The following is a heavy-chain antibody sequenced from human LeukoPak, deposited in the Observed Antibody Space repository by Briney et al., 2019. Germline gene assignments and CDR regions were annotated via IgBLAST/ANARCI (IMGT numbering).Heavy chain of an antibody. CDR2: INHSGST. Sequence: PSETLSFTCAVYGGSFSGYYWSWIRQPPGKGLEWIGEINHSGSTNYNPSLKSRVTISVDTSKNQFSLKLSSVTAADTAVYYCARAQYPVPGWLRYWGQGTLVTVSS. D-gene: IGHD5-12*01. V-gene: IGHV4-34*01. CDR1: GGSFSGYY. CDR3: ARAQYPVPGWLRY. J-gene: IGHJ4*02.